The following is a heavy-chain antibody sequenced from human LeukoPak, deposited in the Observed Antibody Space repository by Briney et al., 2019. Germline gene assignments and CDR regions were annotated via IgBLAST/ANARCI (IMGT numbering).Heavy chain of an antibody. CDR3: AREDPQTTVPEGMDV. D-gene: IGHD4-17*01. CDR1: GGSISHYY. V-gene: IGHV4-59*01. CDR2: IYYSWAT. J-gene: IGHJ6*02. Sequence: SGTLSLTCTVSGGSISHYYWSCIRQAPGKGLEWIGYIYYSWATNHNPSLKSRVTISVDASRNQVSLPLRSVTAADTAVYYCAREDPQTTVPEGMDVWGQGTTVIVSS.